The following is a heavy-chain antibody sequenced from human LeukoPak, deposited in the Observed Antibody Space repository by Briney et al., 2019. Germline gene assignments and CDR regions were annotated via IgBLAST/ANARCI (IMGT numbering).Heavy chain of an antibody. V-gene: IGHV3-21*01. J-gene: IGHJ4*02. CDR2: ISSNNGYI. Sequence: GGSLRLSCAASGFSFSTYRMNWVRQAPGKGLEWVASISSNNGYIYYADSVKGRFTISRDNGENSLHLQMNSLRAEDAAVYYCARDLGTRKSIAFADWGQGTLVTVSS. CDR1: GFSFSTYR. D-gene: IGHD6-6*01. CDR3: ARDLGTRKSIAFAD.